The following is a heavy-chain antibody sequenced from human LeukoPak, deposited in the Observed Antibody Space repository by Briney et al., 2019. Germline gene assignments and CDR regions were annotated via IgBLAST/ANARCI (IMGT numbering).Heavy chain of an antibody. D-gene: IGHD3-10*01. CDR3: ARERSHYMDV. J-gene: IGHJ6*03. CDR1: GGSISSSSYY. V-gene: IGHV4-39*06. CDR2: IYYSGST. Sequence: SETLSLTCTVSGGSISSSSYYWGWGRQPPGRGLEWIGRIYYSGSTCCNPALKSRLTISVGTAKNQFALKLSSVTAADTAVYYCARERSHYMDVWGKGTTVTVSS.